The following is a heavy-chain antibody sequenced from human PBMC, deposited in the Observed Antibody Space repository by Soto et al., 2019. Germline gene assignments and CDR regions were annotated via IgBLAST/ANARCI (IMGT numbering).Heavy chain of an antibody. Sequence: GSGPTLVNPTQTLTLTCTFSGFSLSTSGMCVSWIRQPPGKAREWLALINWDDDKYYSTSLKTRLTISKDTSKNQVVLTMTNVDPVDTATYYCARLFSSSASVDYWGQGTLVTVSS. CDR3: ARLFSSSASVDY. CDR2: INWDDDK. CDR1: GFSLSTSGMC. D-gene: IGHD6-6*01. J-gene: IGHJ4*02. V-gene: IGHV2-70*01.